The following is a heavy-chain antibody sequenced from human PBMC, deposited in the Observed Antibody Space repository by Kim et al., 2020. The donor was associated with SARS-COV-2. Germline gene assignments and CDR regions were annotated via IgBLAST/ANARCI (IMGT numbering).Heavy chain of an antibody. CDR1: GFTFSSYA. CDR3: VKEEGGSGSYYPNWFDP. Sequence: GGSLRLSCSASGFTFSSYAMHWVRQAPGKGLEYVSAISSNGGSTYYADSVKGRFTISRDNSKNTLYLQMSSLRAEDTAVYYCVKEEGGSGSYYPNWFDPWGQGTLVTVSS. J-gene: IGHJ5*02. V-gene: IGHV3-64D*09. D-gene: IGHD3-10*01. CDR2: ISSNGGST.